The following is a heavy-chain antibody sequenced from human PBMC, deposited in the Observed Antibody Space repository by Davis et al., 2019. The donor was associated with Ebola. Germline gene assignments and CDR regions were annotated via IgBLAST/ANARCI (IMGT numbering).Heavy chain of an antibody. CDR1: GYSISSGYY. CDR3: AAGLYSSGYSFDY. V-gene: IGHV4-38-2*02. Sequence: MPGGSLRLSCTVSGYSISSGYYWGWIRQSPGKGLEWIGYIYHSGSTYYNPSLTSRVSISVDTSKNQFSLKLSSVTAADTAVYYCAAGLYSSGYSFDYWGQGTLVTVSS. J-gene: IGHJ4*02. CDR2: IYHSGST. D-gene: IGHD3-22*01.